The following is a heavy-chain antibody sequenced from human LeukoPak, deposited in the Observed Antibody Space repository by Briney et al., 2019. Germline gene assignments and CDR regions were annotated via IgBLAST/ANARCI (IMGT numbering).Heavy chain of an antibody. J-gene: IGHJ4*02. Sequence: SETLSLTCTVSGYSISSGYYWGWIRQPPGKGLEWIGSIYHSGSTYYYPSLKSRATISVDTSKNQFSLKLSSVTAADTAVYYCAREKDFSLWDAAVDYWGQGTLVTVSS. D-gene: IGHD3-3*01. V-gene: IGHV4-38-2*02. CDR3: AREKDFSLWDAAVDY. CDR2: IYHSGST. CDR1: GYSISSGYY.